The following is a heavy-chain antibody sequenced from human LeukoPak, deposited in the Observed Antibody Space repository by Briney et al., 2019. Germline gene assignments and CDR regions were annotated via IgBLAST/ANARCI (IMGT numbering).Heavy chain of an antibody. J-gene: IGHJ6*02. CDR2: ISAYNGNT. V-gene: IGHV1-18*01. CDR3: ARDRSNLEWLLLGYYYYGMDV. D-gene: IGHD3-3*01. Sequence: ASVKVSCKASGYTFTSYGISWVRQAPGQGLEWMGRISAYNGNTNYAQKLQGRVTMTTDTSTSTAYMELRSLRSDDTAVYYCARDRSNLEWLLLGYYYYGMDVWGQGTTVTVSS. CDR1: GYTFTSYG.